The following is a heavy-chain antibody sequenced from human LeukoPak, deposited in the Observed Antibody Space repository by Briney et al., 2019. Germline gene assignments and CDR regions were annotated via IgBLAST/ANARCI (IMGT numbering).Heavy chain of an antibody. CDR3: AKFYHAYYDILTGYHPFDY. Sequence: PGGSLRLSCAASGFTFSSYGMHWVRQAPGKGLEWVAFIRYDGSNKYYADSVKGRFTISRDNSKNTLYLQMNSLRAEDTAVYYCAKFYHAYYDILTGYHPFDYRGQGTLVTVSS. J-gene: IGHJ4*02. V-gene: IGHV3-30*02. D-gene: IGHD3-9*01. CDR1: GFTFSSYG. CDR2: IRYDGSNK.